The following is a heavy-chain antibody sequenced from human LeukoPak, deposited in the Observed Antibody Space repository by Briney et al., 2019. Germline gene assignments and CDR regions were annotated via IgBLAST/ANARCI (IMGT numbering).Heavy chain of an antibody. CDR3: ARDTGLGYDSSGYFAFDI. CDR2: ISYDGSNK. D-gene: IGHD3-22*01. J-gene: IGHJ3*02. CDR1: GFTFSSYA. V-gene: IGHV3-30-3*01. Sequence: GGSLRLSCAASGFTFSSYAMHWVRQAPGKGLEWVAVISYDGSNKYYADSVKGRFTISRDNSKNTLYLQMNSLRAEDTAVYYCARDTGLGYDSSGYFAFDIWGQGTMVTVSS.